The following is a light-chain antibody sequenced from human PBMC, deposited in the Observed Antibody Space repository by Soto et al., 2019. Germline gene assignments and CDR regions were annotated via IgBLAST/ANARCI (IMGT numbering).Light chain of an antibody. Sequence: DIQMTQSPSTLSASGGDRVTITCRASQSMSSGLAWYQQKPGKAPKLLIYKASSLESGVPSWFSGSGSGTEFTLTISRLQPDDFAPYYCQQYNSYSGTFGQGTKVEIK. J-gene: IGKJ1*01. CDR3: QQYNSYSGT. CDR2: KAS. V-gene: IGKV1-5*03. CDR1: QSMSSG.